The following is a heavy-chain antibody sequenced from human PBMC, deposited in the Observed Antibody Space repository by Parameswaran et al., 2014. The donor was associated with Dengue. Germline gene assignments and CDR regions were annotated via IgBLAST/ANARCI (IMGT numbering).Heavy chain of an antibody. CDR3: AGTWDYGSGSFDY. J-gene: IGHJ4*02. D-gene: IGHD3-10*01. V-gene: IGHV3-21*01. Sequence: KWIRQPPGKGLEWVSSITSSTNHIYYGDSVRGRFAISRDNAKNSLYLQMSSLRAEDTAVYYCAGTWDYGSGSFDYWGQGTLVTVSS. CDR2: ITSSTNHI.